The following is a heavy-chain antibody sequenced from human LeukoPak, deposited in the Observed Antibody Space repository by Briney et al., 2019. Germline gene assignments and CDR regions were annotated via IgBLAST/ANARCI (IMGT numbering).Heavy chain of an antibody. CDR3: AREGKDYDSSGYYYPRFDP. D-gene: IGHD3-22*01. J-gene: IGHJ5*02. CDR1: GGSISGGGYY. CDR2: IYYSGST. V-gene: IGHV4-31*03. Sequence: PSQTLALTCTVSGGSISGGGYYWSWIRQHPGKGLEWIGYIYYSGSTYYNPSLKSRVTISVDTSKNQFSLKLSSVTAADTAVYYCAREGKDYDSSGYYYPRFDPWGPGTLVTVSS.